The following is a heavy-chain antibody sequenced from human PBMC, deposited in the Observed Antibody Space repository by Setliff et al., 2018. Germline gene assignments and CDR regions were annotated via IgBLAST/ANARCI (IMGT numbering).Heavy chain of an antibody. CDR3: ARGRNIAARLLDS. D-gene: IGHD6-6*01. CDR2: VYDSGTT. CDR1: GGSISSISYY. V-gene: IGHV4-39*01. J-gene: IGHJ4*02. Sequence: PSETLSLTCTVPGGSISSISYYWGWIRQPPGKGLEWIGTVYDSGTTYYNPSLKSRVTIFVDTSKNQFSLNLNSVTAADTGVYYCARGRNIAARLLDSWGQGTLVTVSS.